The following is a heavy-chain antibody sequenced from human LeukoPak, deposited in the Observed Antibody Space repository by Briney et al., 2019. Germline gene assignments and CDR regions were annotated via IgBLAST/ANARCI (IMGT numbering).Heavy chain of an antibody. Sequence: GRSLRLSCAASGFTFSSYAMHWVRQAPGKGLEWVAVISYDGSNKYYADSVKGRFTISRDNSKNTLYLQMNSLRAEDTAVYYCARGGPWELLDYWGQGTLVTVSS. CDR3: ARGGPWELLDY. CDR2: ISYDGSNK. V-gene: IGHV3-30-3*01. D-gene: IGHD1-26*01. CDR1: GFTFSSYA. J-gene: IGHJ4*02.